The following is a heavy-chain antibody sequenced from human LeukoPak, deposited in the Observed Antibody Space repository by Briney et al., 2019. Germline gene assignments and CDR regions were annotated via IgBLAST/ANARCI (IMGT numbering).Heavy chain of an antibody. CDR3: ARSYYYDSSGRPDAFDI. CDR2: ISSSSSTI. V-gene: IGHV3-48*01. CDR1: GFTFSSYS. J-gene: IGHJ3*02. Sequence: PGGSLRLSCAASGFTFSSYSMNWVRQAPGKGLEWVSYISSSSSTIYYADSVKGRFTISRDNAKNSLYLQMNSLRAEDTAVYYCARSYYYDSSGRPDAFDIWGQGTMVTVSS. D-gene: IGHD3-22*01.